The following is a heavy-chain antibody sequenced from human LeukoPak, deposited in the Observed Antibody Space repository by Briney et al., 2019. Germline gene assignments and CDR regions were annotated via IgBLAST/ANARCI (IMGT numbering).Heavy chain of an antibody. V-gene: IGHV3-73*01. Sequence: PGGSLRLSCAASGFNFSGAAMHWARQASGKGLEWVGRIRSKANSYVTTFAASVKGRFTISRDDAKNTVDLHMNSLKAEDTAVYYCFVAEVGYWGQGTLVTVSS. D-gene: IGHD6-19*01. CDR1: GFNFSGAA. J-gene: IGHJ4*02. CDR3: FVAEVGY. CDR2: IRSKANSYVT.